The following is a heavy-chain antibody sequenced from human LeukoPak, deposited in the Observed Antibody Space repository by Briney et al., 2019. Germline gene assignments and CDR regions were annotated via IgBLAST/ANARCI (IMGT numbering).Heavy chain of an antibody. V-gene: IGHV3-23*01. J-gene: IGHJ4*02. CDR2: ITGSGGTT. Sequence: PGRSLRLSCAASGFTFSLYAMSWARQAPGKGLEWVSGITGSGGTTYYADSVKGRFTLSRDNSKNTLYLQMNSLGAEDTAVYYCAKHNSGNFIYFDSWGQGALVTVSS. D-gene: IGHD1-26*01. CDR1: GFTFSLYA. CDR3: AKHNSGNFIYFDS.